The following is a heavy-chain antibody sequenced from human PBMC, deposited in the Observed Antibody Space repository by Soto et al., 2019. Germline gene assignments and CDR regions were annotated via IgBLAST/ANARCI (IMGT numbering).Heavy chain of an antibody. CDR2: TSYDGSKT. V-gene: IGHV3-30-3*01. CDR1: GFTFSSYA. D-gene: IGHD3-22*01. Sequence: PGGSLRLSCAASGFTFSSYAMSWVRQAPGKGLEWVAVTSYDGSKTYYADSVKGRFTISRDNAKNSLYLQMNSLRDEDTAVYYCARGADYDSSGIRLNWFDPWGQGT. CDR3: ARGADYDSSGIRLNWFDP. J-gene: IGHJ5*02.